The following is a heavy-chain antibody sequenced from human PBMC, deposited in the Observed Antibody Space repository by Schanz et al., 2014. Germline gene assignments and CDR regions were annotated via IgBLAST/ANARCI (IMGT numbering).Heavy chain of an antibody. CDR1: GFTFRDYY. CDR3: AKDLLYGAPMPLNHLDY. CDR2: ISYDGSNK. V-gene: IGHV3-30-3*01. J-gene: IGHJ2*01. Sequence: QVQLVESGGGLVKPGGSLRLSCAASGFTFRDYYMSWIRQAPGKGLEWVAVISYDGSNKYYADSVRGRFTISRDNAKNTLYLQMNSLRAEDTAVYYCAKDLLYGAPMPLNHLDYWGRGTLVTVSS. D-gene: IGHD2-2*01.